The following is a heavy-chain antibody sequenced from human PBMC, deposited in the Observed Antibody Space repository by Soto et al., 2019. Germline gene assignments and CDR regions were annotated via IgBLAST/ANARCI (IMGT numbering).Heavy chain of an antibody. V-gene: IGHV4-39*01. D-gene: IGHD6-19*01. Sequence: SETLSLTCTVSCVSIISSSSYWGLIRQPPGKGLEWIRSIYYSGSTYYNPSLKSRVTISVDSSKNQFSLKLSSATAADTAVYYCARHSSGWDYYYYYGMDVWGQGTTVT. J-gene: IGHJ6*02. CDR2: IYYSGST. CDR3: ARHSSGWDYYYYYGMDV. CDR1: CVSIISSSSY.